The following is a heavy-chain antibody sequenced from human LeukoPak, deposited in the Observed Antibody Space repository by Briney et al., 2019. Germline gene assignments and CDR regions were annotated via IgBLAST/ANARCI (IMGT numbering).Heavy chain of an antibody. CDR1: GVSISSSYSY. Sequence: SETLSLTCTVSGVSISSSYSYWGWIRQPPGKGLEWIGSIYYSGSTYYNPSLKSRVTISVDTSKNQFSLKLSSVTAADTAVYYCARLGGSTSFLWSGYYYYMDVWGKGTTVTVSS. D-gene: IGHD2-2*01. J-gene: IGHJ6*03. CDR3: ARLGGSTSFLWSGYYYYMDV. CDR2: IYYSGST. V-gene: IGHV4-39*07.